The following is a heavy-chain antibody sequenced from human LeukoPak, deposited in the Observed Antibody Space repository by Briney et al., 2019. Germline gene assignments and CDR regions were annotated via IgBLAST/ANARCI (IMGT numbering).Heavy chain of an antibody. CDR2: ISSSGSNI. CDR1: GFTLSSYA. J-gene: IGHJ6*03. CDR3: ARVAYYYYYMDV. D-gene: IGHD2-15*01. V-gene: IGHV3-48*04. Sequence: GGSLRLSCAASGFTLSSYAMGWVRQAPGKGLEWVSYISSSGSNIYYADSVKGRFTISRDNAKNSLYLQMNSLRAEDTAVYYCARVAYYYYYMDVWGKGTTVTISS.